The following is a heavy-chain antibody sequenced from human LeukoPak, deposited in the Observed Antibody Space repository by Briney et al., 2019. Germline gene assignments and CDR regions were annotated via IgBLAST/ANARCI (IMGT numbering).Heavy chain of an antibody. Sequence: SETLSLTCTVSGGSISSYYWSWIRQPPGKGLEWIGYIYYSGSTNYNPSLKSRVTISVDTFKNQFSLKLSSVTAADTAVYYCARGREYCTNGVCYSFDYWGQGTLVTVSS. V-gene: IGHV4-59*01. CDR2: IYYSGST. D-gene: IGHD2-8*01. CDR3: ARGREYCTNGVCYSFDY. J-gene: IGHJ4*02. CDR1: GGSISSYY.